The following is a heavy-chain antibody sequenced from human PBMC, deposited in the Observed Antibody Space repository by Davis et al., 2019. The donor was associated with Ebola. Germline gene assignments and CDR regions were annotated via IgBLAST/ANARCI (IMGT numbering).Heavy chain of an antibody. Sequence: SVKVSCKASGYTFTSYYMHWVRQAPGQGLEWMGGIIPIFGTANYAQKFQGRVTITADESTSTAYMELSSLRSEDTAVYYCARERLNYDFWSGYFDYWGQGTLVTVSS. D-gene: IGHD3-3*01. CDR3: ARERLNYDFWSGYFDY. CDR2: IIPIFGTA. J-gene: IGHJ4*02. CDR1: GYTFTSYY. V-gene: IGHV1-69*13.